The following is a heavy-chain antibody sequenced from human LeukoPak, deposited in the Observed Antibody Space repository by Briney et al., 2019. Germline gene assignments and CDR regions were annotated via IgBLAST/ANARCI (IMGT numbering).Heavy chain of an antibody. CDR2: IYYSGST. D-gene: IGHD1-26*01. CDR1: GGSISSYY. J-gene: IGHJ4*02. Sequence: PSETLSLTCTVSGGSISSYYWSWIRQPPGKGLEWIGYIYYSGSTNYNPSLKSRVTISVDTSKNQFSLKLSSVTAADTAVYYCARGTGIVGATGFDYWGQGTLITVSS. V-gene: IGHV4-59*01. CDR3: ARGTGIVGATGFDY.